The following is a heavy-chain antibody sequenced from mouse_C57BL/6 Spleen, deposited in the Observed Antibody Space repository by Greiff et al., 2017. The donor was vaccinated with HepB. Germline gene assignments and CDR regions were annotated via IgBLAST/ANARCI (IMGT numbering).Heavy chain of an antibody. D-gene: IGHD2-3*01. V-gene: IGHV5-4*01. Sequence: EVQLVESGGGLVKPGGSLKLSCAASGFTFSSYAMSWVRQTPEKRLEWVATISDGGSYTYYPDNVKGRFTISRDNAKNNLYLQMSHLKSEDTAMYYCAREDGNPVGAMDYWGQGTSVTVSS. CDR2: ISDGGSYT. CDR3: AREDGNPVGAMDY. J-gene: IGHJ4*01. CDR1: GFTFSSYA.